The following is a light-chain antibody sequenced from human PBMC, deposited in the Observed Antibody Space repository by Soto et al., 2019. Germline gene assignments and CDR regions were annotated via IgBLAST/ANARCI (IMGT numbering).Light chain of an antibody. V-gene: IGLV2-8*01. CDR1: SSDVGGYNY. CDR2: DVS. CDR3: SSCAGSKIAVV. Sequence: QSVLTQPPSASGSPGQSVTISCTGTSSDVGGYNYVSWYQLHPGTAPKLMIYDVSKRPSGVPDRFSGSKSGNTASLTVSGLQAEDEADYYCSSCAGSKIAVVFGGGTKLTVL. J-gene: IGLJ2*01.